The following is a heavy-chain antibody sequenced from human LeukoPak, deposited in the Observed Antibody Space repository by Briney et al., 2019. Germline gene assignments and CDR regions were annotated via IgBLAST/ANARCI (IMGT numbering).Heavy chain of an antibody. CDR1: GFTFSSYA. CDR2: ISGSGGST. V-gene: IGHV3-23*01. Sequence: GGSPRLSCAASGFTFSSYAMSWVRQAPGKGLEWVSAISGSGGSTYYADSVKGRFTISRDNSKNTLYLQMNSLRAEDTAVYYCAKDVGYCSSTSCNNWFDPWGQGTLVTVSS. J-gene: IGHJ5*02. D-gene: IGHD2-2*01. CDR3: AKDVGYCSSTSCNNWFDP.